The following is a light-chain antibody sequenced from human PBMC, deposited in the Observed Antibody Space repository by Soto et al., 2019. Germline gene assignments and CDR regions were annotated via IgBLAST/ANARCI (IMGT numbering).Light chain of an antibody. CDR3: QQCSKWPPRLT. CDR1: QSVSSY. V-gene: IGKV3-11*01. CDR2: DAS. Sequence: EIVLTQSPATLSLSPGERATLSCRASQSVSSYLAWYQQKPGQAPRLLIYDASNRATVIPARFSGSGSGTDLTLTISSLEPEDFAVYYCQQCSKWPPRLTFGGGTKVEIK. J-gene: IGKJ4*01.